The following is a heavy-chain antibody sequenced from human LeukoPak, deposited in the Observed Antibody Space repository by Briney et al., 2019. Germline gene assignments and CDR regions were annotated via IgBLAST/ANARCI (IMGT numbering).Heavy chain of an antibody. D-gene: IGHD2-15*01. CDR3: ARDRYCSGGTCSNHCDY. V-gene: IGHV1-2*02. J-gene: IGHJ4*02. CDR2: INPNSGGT. Sequence: ASVKVSCKASGYTFTGYYIHWVRQAPGQGLEWMGWINPNSGGTKYAQKFQGRVTMTRDTSISTAYMELSRLTSDDTAVYYCARDRYCSGGTCSNHCDYWGQGTQVTVSS. CDR1: GYTFTGYY.